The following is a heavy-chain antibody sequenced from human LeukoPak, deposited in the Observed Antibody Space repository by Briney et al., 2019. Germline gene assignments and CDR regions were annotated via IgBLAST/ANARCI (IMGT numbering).Heavy chain of an antibody. J-gene: IGHJ6*02. D-gene: IGHD2-2*01. Sequence: GASVKVSCKASGGTFSSYAISWVRQAPGQGLEWMGRIIPILGIANYAQKFQGRVTITADKSTSTAYMELSSLRSEDTAVYYCARLGVVVPAAIGTLYGMDVWGQGTTVTVSS. V-gene: IGHV1-69*04. CDR1: GGTFSSYA. CDR2: IIPILGIA. CDR3: ARLGVVVPAAIGTLYGMDV.